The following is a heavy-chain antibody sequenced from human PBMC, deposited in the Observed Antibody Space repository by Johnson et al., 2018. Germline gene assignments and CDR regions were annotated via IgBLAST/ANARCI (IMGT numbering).Heavy chain of an antibody. CDR3: AKETGYDYVLGH. D-gene: IGHD3-16*01. Sequence: QVQLVQSGGGVVQPGRSLRLSCAASGFAFSSYGMHWVRQAPGKGLEWVAVISYDGRNKYYADSVKGRFTISRDNSKNTLYLQRNSLRAEDTAVYYCAKETGYDYVLGHWGQGTLVTVSS. CDR2: ISYDGRNK. V-gene: IGHV3-30*18. CDR1: GFAFSSYG. J-gene: IGHJ1*01.